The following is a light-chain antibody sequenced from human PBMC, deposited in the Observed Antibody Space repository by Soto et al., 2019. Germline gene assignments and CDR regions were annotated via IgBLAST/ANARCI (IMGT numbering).Light chain of an antibody. Sequence: QSVLTQPASVSGSPGQSITISCTGTSSDVGGYNYVSWYQQHPGKAPKLMISDVSNRPSGVSIRFSGSKSGNTASLTISGLQAEADADYYCNSYSSSTTLYLFGTGTKLTVL. CDR1: SSDVGGYNY. CDR2: DVS. CDR3: NSYSSSTTLYL. J-gene: IGLJ1*01. V-gene: IGLV2-14*01.